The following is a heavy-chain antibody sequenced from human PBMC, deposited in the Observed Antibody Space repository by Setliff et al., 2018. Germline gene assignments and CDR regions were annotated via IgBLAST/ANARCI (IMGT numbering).Heavy chain of an antibody. D-gene: IGHD4-17*01. CDR3: AREVLSTVVAWDY. V-gene: IGHV1-2*02. CDR2: INPNSGDT. J-gene: IGHJ4*02. Sequence: ASVKVSCKTSGFPLTGYYMHWVRQTPGQGLEWMGCINPNSGDTTFAQKFQGRVTITRDTSNSTDYMDLSRLTSDDTAVYYCAREVLSTVVAWDYWGQGTLVTVSS. CDR1: GFPLTGYY.